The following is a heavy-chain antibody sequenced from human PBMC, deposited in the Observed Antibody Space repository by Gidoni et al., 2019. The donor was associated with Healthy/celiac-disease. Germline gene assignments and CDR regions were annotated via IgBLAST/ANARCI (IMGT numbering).Heavy chain of an antibody. J-gene: IGHJ4*02. CDR3: VSRLLEWSWGDY. Sequence: EVQLLESGGGLVQPGGSLRLSCAASGFTFSSYAMSWVRQAPGKGLEWVSAISGSGGSTYYADSVKGRFNISRDNSKNTLYLQMNSLRAEDTAVYYCVSRLLEWSWGDYWGQGTLVTVSS. CDR1: GFTFSSYA. D-gene: IGHD3-3*01. V-gene: IGHV3-23*01. CDR2: ISGSGGST.